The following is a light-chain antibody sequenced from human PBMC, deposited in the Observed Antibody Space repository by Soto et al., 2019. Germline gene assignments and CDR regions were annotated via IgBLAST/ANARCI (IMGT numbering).Light chain of an antibody. V-gene: IGKV3-20*01. J-gene: IGKJ2*01. CDR1: QSISSSD. CDR3: QYYGRSPPYT. CDR2: GAS. Sequence: EIVLTQSPGTLSLSPGEGATLSCRTSQSISSSDLSWFQQRPGQAPRVLIYGASNRASGIPDRFSGSGSGTDFTLTISSLEPEDFAVYYCQYYGRSPPYTFGQGTKLDIK.